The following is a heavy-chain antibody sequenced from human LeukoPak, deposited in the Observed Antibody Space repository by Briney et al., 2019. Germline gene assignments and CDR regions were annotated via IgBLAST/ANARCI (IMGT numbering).Heavy chain of an antibody. CDR2: IYYSGST. D-gene: IGHD3-10*01. CDR1: GGSISSGDYY. V-gene: IGHV4-30-4*01. J-gene: IGHJ3*02. CDR3: AISMVRGVAHDAFDI. Sequence: NPSQTLSLTCTVSGGSISSGDYYWSWIRQPPGKGLEWIGYIYYSGSTYYNPSLKSRVTISVDTSKNQLSLKLSSVTAADTAVYYCAISMVRGVAHDAFDIWGQGTMVTVSP.